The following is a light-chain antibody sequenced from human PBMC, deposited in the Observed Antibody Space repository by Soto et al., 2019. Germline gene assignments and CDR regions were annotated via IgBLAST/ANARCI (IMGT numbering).Light chain of an antibody. CDR3: QQYGSSGT. CDR2: AAS. CDR1: QTVSDNY. J-gene: IGKJ1*01. Sequence: EVVLSQSAGTLSLSPGERATLSCRASQTVSDNYLAWHQQTPGHAPRLLIYAASNRATGIPDRFSGSGSGTDFTLTISRLEPEDFAVYYCQQYGSSGTFGQGTKVDIK. V-gene: IGKV3-20*01.